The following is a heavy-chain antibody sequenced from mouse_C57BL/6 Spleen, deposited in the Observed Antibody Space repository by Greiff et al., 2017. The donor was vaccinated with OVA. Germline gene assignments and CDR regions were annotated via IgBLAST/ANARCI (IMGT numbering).Heavy chain of an antibody. V-gene: IGHV2-5*01. Sequence: VKLMESGPGLVQPSQSLSITCTVSGFSLTSYGVHWVRQSPGKGLEWLGVIWRGGSTDYNAAFMSRLSITKDNSKSQVFFKMNSLQADDTAIYYCAKPDGNYEDYAMDYWGQGTSVTVSS. CDR3: AKPDGNYEDYAMDY. CDR2: IWRGGST. D-gene: IGHD2-1*01. CDR1: GFSLTSYG. J-gene: IGHJ4*01.